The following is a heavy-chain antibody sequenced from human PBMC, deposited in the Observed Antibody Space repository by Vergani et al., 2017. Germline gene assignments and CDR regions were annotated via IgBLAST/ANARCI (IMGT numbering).Heavy chain of an antibody. CDR2: IHYSENT. D-gene: IGHD3-3*01. Sequence: QVQLQESGPGLVKSSETLSLTCSVSFDSIRNLYCNWIRQPPGTGLEWIGSIHYSENTNYNPSLKTRVTISLDTSKNQFSLTLTSVTAADTAVYYCASGTQSGQRADRWGQGILVTVTS. CDR3: ASGTQSGQRADR. V-gene: IGHV4-59*11. CDR1: FDSIRNLY. J-gene: IGHJ5*02.